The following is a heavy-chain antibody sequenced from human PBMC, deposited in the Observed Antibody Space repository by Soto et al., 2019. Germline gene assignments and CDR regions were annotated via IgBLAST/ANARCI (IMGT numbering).Heavy chain of an antibody. J-gene: IGHJ4*02. CDR1: GGSISSYY. D-gene: IGHD5-12*01. CDR3: ARGVATIDLFYFDY. CDR2: IYYSGST. V-gene: IGHV4-59*08. Sequence: SETLSLTCTVSGGSISSYYWSWIRHPPGKGLERIVYIYYSGSTNYNPSLKSRVTISLDTSKNQFSLKLSSVTAADTAVYYCARGVATIDLFYFDYCGQGTLVTVCS.